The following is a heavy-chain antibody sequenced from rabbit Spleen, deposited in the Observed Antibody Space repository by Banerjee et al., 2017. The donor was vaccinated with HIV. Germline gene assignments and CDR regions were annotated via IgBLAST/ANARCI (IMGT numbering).Heavy chain of an antibody. Sequence: QEQLVESGGGLVQPEGSLTLTCKASGFSFSDRDVMCWVRQAPGKGLEWIACINASTGKPVYATWASGRFTISRTSSTTVTLQMTSLTVADTATYFCARDTGSSFSTYGMDLGGQGTLVTVS. D-gene: IGHD8-1*01. CDR1: GFSFSDRDV. CDR2: INASTGKP. V-gene: IGHV1S45*01. CDR3: ARDTGSSFSTYGMDL. J-gene: IGHJ6*01.